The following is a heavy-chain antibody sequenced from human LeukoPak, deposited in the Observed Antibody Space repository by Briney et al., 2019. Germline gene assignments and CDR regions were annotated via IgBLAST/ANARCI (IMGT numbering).Heavy chain of an antibody. CDR1: GFTFSSYG. V-gene: IGHV3-33*01. CDR3: AREGGYYDSSGYYLSLNYGMDV. CDR2: IWYDGSNK. D-gene: IGHD3-22*01. Sequence: GGSLRLSCAASGFTFSSYGMHWVRQAPGKGLEWVAVIWYDGSNKYYADSVKGRFTISRDNSKNTLYLQMNSLRAEDTAVYYCAREGGYYDSSGYYLSLNYGMDVWGQGTTVTVSS. J-gene: IGHJ6*02.